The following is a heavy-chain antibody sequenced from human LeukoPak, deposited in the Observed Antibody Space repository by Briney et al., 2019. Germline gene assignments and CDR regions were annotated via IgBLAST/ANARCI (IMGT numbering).Heavy chain of an antibody. CDR1: GFTFSSYA. CDR3: ATKLPAAGRGFDY. J-gene: IGHJ4*02. CDR2: ISYDGSNK. Sequence: GGSLRLSCAASGFTFSSYAMHWVRQAPGKGLEWVAVISYDGSNKYYADSVKGRFTISRDSAKNSLFLQMNSLRAEDTAVYYCATKLPAAGRGFDYWGQGTLVTVSS. D-gene: IGHD6-13*01. V-gene: IGHV3-30*04.